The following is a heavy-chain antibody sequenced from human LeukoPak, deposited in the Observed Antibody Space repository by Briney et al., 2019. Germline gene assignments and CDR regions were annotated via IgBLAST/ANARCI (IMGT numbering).Heavy chain of an antibody. V-gene: IGHV1-69-2*01. J-gene: IGHJ4*02. D-gene: IGHD6-6*01. CDR2: VDPEDGET. Sequence: ASVKISCKVSGYTFTDYYMHWVQQAPGKGLEWMGLVDPEDGETIYAEKFQGRVTITADTSTDTAYMELSSLRSEDTAVYYCATGEHSVVAARYTFDYWGQGTLVTVSS. CDR3: ATGEHSVVAARYTFDY. CDR1: GYTFTDYY.